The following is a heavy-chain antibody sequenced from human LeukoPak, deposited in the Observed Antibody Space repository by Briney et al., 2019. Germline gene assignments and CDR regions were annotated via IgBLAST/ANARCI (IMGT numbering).Heavy chain of an antibody. CDR2: IRYDGSNK. J-gene: IGHJ4*02. V-gene: IGHV3-30*02. CDR1: GFTFSSYG. CDR3: ARQGIYDSSGYYWGFDY. Sequence: PGGSLRLSCAASGFTFSSYGMHWVRQAPGKGLEWVAFIRYDGSNKYYADSVKGRFTISRDNSKNTLYLQMNSLRAEDTAVYYCARQGIYDSSGYYWGFDYWGQGTLVTVSS. D-gene: IGHD3-22*01.